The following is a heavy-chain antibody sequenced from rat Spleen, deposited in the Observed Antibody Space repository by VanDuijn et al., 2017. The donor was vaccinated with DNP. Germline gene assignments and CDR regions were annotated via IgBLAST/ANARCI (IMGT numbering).Heavy chain of an antibody. CDR1: GFSLTSYN. Sequence: QVQLKESGPGLVQPSQTLSLTCTVAGFSLTSYNVHWVRQPPGKGLEWMGVIWKNGATRYNSALKSRLSFSKATSKSQVFLKLNRLQTEDTATYYCAREGTMMVVGFLDYWGQGVMVTVSS. J-gene: IGHJ2*01. V-gene: IGHV2-41*01. CDR2: IWKNGAT. CDR3: AREGTMMVVGFLDY. D-gene: IGHD1-12*02.